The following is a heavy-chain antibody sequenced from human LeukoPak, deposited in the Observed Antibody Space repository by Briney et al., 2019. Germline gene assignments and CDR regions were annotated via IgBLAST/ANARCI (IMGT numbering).Heavy chain of an antibody. V-gene: IGHV1-69*01. CDR1: GGTFSSYA. CDR3: ARGGDCSSTSCYTFDY. D-gene: IGHD2-2*02. CDR2: IIPIFGTA. Sequence: SVKVSCKASGGTFSSYAISWVRQAPGQGLEWMGGIIPIFGTANYAQKFQGRVTITADESTSTAYMELSSLRSGDTAVYYCARGGDCSSTSCYTFDYWGQGTLVTVSS. J-gene: IGHJ4*02.